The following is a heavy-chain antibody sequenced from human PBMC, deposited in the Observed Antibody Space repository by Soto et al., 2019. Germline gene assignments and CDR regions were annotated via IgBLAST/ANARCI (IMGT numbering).Heavy chain of an antibody. Sequence: EVQLVESGGGLVQPGGSLRLSCAASGFTFSNYWMTWVRQAPGKGLEWVANIKEDGSERNYVESVKGRFTISRDNATNSLYLQLNSLRAGDTAVYYCARAGSENDSWGQGALVIVSS. CDR3: ARAGSENDS. V-gene: IGHV3-7*05. D-gene: IGHD3-10*01. CDR2: IKEDGSER. J-gene: IGHJ4*02. CDR1: GFTFSNYW.